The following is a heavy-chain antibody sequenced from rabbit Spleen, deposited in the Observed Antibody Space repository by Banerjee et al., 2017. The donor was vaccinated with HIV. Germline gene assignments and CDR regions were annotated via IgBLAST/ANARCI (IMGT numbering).Heavy chain of an antibody. V-gene: IGHV1S45*01. CDR1: GSDISSYA. CDR2: INAITGKA. CDR3: ARDLVAVIGWNFNL. D-gene: IGHD1-1*01. J-gene: IGHJ4*01. Sequence: QEQLRETGGGLVQPGGSLTLTCTASGSDISSYAISWVRQAPGKGLQWIACINAITGKAVYANWAKGRSTFSKTSSTTVTLQMTSLTAADTATYFCARDLVAVIGWNFNLWGQGTLVTVS.